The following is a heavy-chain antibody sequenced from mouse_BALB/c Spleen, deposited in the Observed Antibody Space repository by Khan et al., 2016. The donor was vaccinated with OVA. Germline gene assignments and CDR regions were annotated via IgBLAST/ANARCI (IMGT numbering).Heavy chain of an antibody. CDR2: IWSDGST. Sequence: QMQLEESGPGLVAPSQSLSITCTVSGFSLTNYGVHWVRQPPGKGLEWLVVIWSDGSTNYNSVLKSRLSISKDNSKSQVFLKMNSLQTDDTAIYYCARWFDGYSSLHAMDYWGQGTSVTVSS. D-gene: IGHD2-3*01. CDR3: ARWFDGYSSLHAMDY. V-gene: IGHV2-6*02. J-gene: IGHJ4*01. CDR1: GFSLTNYG.